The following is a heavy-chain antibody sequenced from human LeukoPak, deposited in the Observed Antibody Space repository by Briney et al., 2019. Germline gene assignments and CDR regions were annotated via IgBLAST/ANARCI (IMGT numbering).Heavy chain of an antibody. D-gene: IGHD6-13*01. CDR3: ARYHGSSSWYWYFDY. Sequence: SETLSLACTVSGGSISSYYWTWIRQPPGKGLEWIGCVYYSGSPNYNPSLKSRVTISVDTSKNQFSLKLSSVTAADTAVYYCARYHGSSSWYWYFDYWGQGTLVTVSS. V-gene: IGHV4-59*01. J-gene: IGHJ4*02. CDR1: GGSISSYY. CDR2: VYYSGSP.